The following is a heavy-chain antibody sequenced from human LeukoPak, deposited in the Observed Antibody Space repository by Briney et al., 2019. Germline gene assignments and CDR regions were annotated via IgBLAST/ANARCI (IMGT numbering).Heavy chain of an antibody. J-gene: IGHJ6*02. V-gene: IGHV3-15*01. CDR2: IKSKTDGGTT. CDR1: GFTFSNAW. CDR3: AKDGPGYYYYYGMDV. Sequence: PGGSLRLSCAASGFTFSNAWMSWVRQAPGKGLEWVGRIKSKTDGGTTDYAAPVKGRFTISRDDSKNTLYLQMNSLRAEDTAVYYCAKDGPGYYYYYGMDVWGQGTTVTVSS.